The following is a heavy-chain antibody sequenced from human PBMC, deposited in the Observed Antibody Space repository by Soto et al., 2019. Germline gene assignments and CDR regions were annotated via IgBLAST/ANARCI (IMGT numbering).Heavy chain of an antibody. J-gene: IGHJ5*02. V-gene: IGHV1-2*04. CDR1: GYTFTGYY. CDR2: INPNSGGT. Sequence: APVEVSWKYCGYTFTGYYMHWARQAPGQGLEWMGWINPNSGGTNYAQKFQGWVTMTRDTSISTAYMELSRLRSDDTAVYYCAREVSNWFDPWGQGTLVTVSS. CDR3: AREVSNWFDP.